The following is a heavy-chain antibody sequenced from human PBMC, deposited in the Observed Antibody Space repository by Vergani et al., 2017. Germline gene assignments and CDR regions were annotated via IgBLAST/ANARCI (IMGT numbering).Heavy chain of an antibody. CDR3: ARGVGYCSGGSCYDY. D-gene: IGHD2-15*01. Sequence: QVQLQQWGAGLLKPSETLSLTCAVYGGSFSGYYWSWIRQPPGKGLEWIGEINHSGSTNYNPSLKSRVTISVDTSKNQFSLKLSSVTAADTAVYYCARGVGYCSGGSCYDYWGQGTLVTVSS. J-gene: IGHJ4*02. CDR2: INHSGST. V-gene: IGHV4-34*01. CDR1: GGSFSGYY.